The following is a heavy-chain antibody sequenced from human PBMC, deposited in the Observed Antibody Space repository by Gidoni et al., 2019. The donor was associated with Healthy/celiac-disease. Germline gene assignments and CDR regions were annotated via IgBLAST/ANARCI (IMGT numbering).Heavy chain of an antibody. CDR3: ASPKPGIAVAGL. V-gene: IGHV1-69*04. Sequence: QVQLVQSGAEVKKPGSSVKVSCKASGGTFSSYAISWVRQAPGQGLEWMGRIIPILGIANYAQKFQGRVTITADKSTSTAYMELSSLRSEDTAVYYCASPKPGIAVAGLWGQGTLVTVSS. CDR2: IIPILGIA. J-gene: IGHJ4*02. D-gene: IGHD6-19*01. CDR1: GGTFSSYA.